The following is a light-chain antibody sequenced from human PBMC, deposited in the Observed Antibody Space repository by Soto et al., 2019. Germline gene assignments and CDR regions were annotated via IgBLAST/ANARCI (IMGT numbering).Light chain of an antibody. V-gene: IGKV3-11*01. CDR3: QQRSNWPWT. Sequence: EIVSTQSPATLSLSPGERATLSCRASQSVSSSLAWYQQKPGQAPRLLIYDASNRATGIPARFSGSGSGTDFTLTVSSLEPEDFAVYYCQQRSNWPWTFGQGTKVEIK. J-gene: IGKJ1*01. CDR1: QSVSSS. CDR2: DAS.